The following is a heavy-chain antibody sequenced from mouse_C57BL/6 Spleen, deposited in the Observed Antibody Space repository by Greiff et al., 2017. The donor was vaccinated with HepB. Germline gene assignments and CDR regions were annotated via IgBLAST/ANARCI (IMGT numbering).Heavy chain of an antibody. V-gene: IGHV14-2*01. D-gene: IGHD2-4*01. Sequence: EVQLVESGAELVKPGASVKLSCTASGFNIKDYYMHWVKQRTEQGLEWIGRIDPEDGETKYAPKFQGKATITADTSSNTAYLQLSSLTSEDTAVYYCAREGVFDYDLYYAMDYWGQGTSVTVSS. J-gene: IGHJ4*01. CDR1: GFNIKDYY. CDR2: IDPEDGET. CDR3: AREGVFDYDLYYAMDY.